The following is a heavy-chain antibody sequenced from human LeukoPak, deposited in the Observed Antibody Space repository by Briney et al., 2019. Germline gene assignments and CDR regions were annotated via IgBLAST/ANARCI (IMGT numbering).Heavy chain of an antibody. Sequence: GGSLRLSCAASGFTVSSNYMSWVRQAPGKGLEWVSVIYSGGSTYYADSVKGRFTISRDNSKNTLYLQMNSLRAEDTAVYYCAGDYYDSSGYNYWGQGTLVTVSS. CDR1: GFTVSSNY. D-gene: IGHD3-22*01. CDR3: AGDYYDSSGYNY. J-gene: IGHJ4*02. V-gene: IGHV3-53*01. CDR2: IYSGGST.